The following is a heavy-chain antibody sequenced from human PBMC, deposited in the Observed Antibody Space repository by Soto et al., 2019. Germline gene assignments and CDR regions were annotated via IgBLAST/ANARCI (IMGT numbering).Heavy chain of an antibody. V-gene: IGHV4-4*07. J-gene: IGHJ4*01. Sequence: QVQIQESGPGLVTPSDTLCLTCTVSDASITNFFWNWVRQPAGGPLEWIGRLYLGGAPTYNPSLRSRLFISADTSKNQVSLKLTSVTAADTAVYYCAADSGRGGRAFDHWGHGALATVSS. D-gene: IGHD3-10*01. CDR1: DASITNFF. CDR3: AADSGRGGRAFDH. CDR2: LYLGGAP.